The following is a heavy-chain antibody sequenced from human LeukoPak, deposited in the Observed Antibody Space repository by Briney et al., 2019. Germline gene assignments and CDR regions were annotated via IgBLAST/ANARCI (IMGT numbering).Heavy chain of an antibody. D-gene: IGHD3-10*01. CDR1: GGSFSGYY. J-gene: IGHJ4*02. V-gene: IGHV4-34*01. Sequence: PSETLSLTCAVYGGSFSGYYWSWIRQPPGKGLEWIGEINHSGSTNYNPSLKSRVTISVDTSKNQFSLKLSSVTAADTAVYYCARGRFYYYGSGSYYTPFDYWGQGTLVTVSS. CDR2: INHSGST. CDR3: ARGRFYYYGSGSYYTPFDY.